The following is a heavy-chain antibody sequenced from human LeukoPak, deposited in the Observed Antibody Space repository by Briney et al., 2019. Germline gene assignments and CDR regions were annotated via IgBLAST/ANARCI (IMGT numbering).Heavy chain of an antibody. CDR1: GFIFNNYA. V-gene: IGHV3-9*01. J-gene: IGHJ4*02. D-gene: IGHD6-19*01. CDR3: AKDNRRHYTSGPNPDSLH. Sequence: GRSLRLSCAGSGFIFNNYAMHWVRQPPGRGLEWVSGISWNSGTIDYADSVRGRFTISRDNAKNSLYLQMDSLRVEDTAFYYCAKDNRRHYTSGPNPDSLHWGQGALVTVSS. CDR2: ISWNSGTI.